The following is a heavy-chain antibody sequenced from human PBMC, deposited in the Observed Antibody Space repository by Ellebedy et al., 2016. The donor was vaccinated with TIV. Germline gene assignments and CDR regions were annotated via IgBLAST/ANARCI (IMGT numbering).Heavy chain of an antibody. D-gene: IGHD5-24*01. CDR2: ISYDGSNK. CDR1: GFTFSSYA. J-gene: IGHJ4*02. CDR3: ARAERDGYNLIDY. V-gene: IGHV3-30-3*01. Sequence: GGSLRLXCAASGFTFSSYAMHWVRQAPGKGLEWVAVISYDGSNKYYADSVKGRFTISRDNSKNTLYLQMNSLRAEDTAVYYCARAERDGYNLIDYWGRGTLVTVSS.